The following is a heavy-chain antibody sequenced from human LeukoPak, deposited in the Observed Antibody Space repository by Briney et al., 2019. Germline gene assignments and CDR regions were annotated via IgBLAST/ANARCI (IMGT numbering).Heavy chain of an antibody. J-gene: IGHJ6*03. Sequence: SVKVSCKASGYTFTSYAISWVRQAPGQGLEWMGGIIPIFGTANYAQKFQGRVTITADESTSTAYMELSSLRSEDTAVYYCARDRATVTTGYYYYMDVWGKGTTVTVSS. V-gene: IGHV1-69*13. CDR1: GYTFTSYA. CDR3: ARDRATVTTGYYYYMDV. D-gene: IGHD4-11*01. CDR2: IIPIFGTA.